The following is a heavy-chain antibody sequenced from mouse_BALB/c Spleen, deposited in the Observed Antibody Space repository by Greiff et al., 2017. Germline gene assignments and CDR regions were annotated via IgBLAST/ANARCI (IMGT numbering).Heavy chain of an antibody. Sequence: VQLQQSGAELVMPGASVKMSCKASGYTFTDYWMHWVQQRPGQGLEWIGAIDTSDSYTSYNQKFKGKATLTVDESSSTAYMQLSSLTSEDSAVYYCARGGVGPDYYAMDYWGQGTSVTVSS. CDR3: ARGGVGPDYYAMDY. J-gene: IGHJ4*01. V-gene: IGHV1-69*01. CDR2: IDTSDSYT. CDR1: GYTFTDYW. D-gene: IGHD4-1*01.